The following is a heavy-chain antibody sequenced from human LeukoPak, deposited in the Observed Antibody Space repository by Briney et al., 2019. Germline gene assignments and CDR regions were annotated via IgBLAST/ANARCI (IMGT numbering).Heavy chain of an antibody. CDR1: GFTFDDYA. CDR2: ISWDGGST. CDR3: AKDGANYYDSSGYYGPFDY. V-gene: IGHV3-43D*04. D-gene: IGHD3-22*01. J-gene: IGHJ4*02. Sequence: PVGSLRLSCAPSGFTFDDYAMHWVRQAPGKGLEWVSLISWDGGSTYYADSVKGRFTISRDNSKNSLYLQMNSLRAEDTALYYCAKDGANYYDSSGYYGPFDYWGQGTLVTVSS.